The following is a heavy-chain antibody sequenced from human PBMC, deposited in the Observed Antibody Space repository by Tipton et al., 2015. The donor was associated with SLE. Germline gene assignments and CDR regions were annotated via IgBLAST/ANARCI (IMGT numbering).Heavy chain of an antibody. CDR3: ARRDGYNFLDYYGMDV. V-gene: IGHV1-2*06. J-gene: IGHJ6*02. Sequence: QVQLVQSGAEVKKPGASVKGSCKASGYTFTGYYMHWVRQAPGQGLEWMGRINPNSGGTNYAQKFQGRVTMTRDTSISTAYMELNRLRSDDTAVYYCARRDGYNFLDYYGMDVWGQGTTVTVSS. CDR2: INPNSGGT. CDR1: GYTFTGYY. D-gene: IGHD5-24*01.